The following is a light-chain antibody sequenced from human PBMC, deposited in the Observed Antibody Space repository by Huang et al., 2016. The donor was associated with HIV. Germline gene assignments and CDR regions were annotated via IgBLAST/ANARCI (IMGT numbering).Light chain of an antibody. J-gene: IGKJ3*01. Sequence: IVMTQSPLSLPVTPGEPASISCRSSQSLLRNNGYNYLDWYLQRPGQSPQLLLYLGSNRASGVPDRFSGSGSGTNFTLKISRVEADDLGTYYCMQGLQTPGVTFGPGTKVDIK. V-gene: IGKV2-28*01. CDR2: LGS. CDR1: QSLLRNNGYNY. CDR3: MQGLQTPGVT.